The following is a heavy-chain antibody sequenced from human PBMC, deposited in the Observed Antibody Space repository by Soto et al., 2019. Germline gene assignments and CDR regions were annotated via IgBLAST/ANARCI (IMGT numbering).Heavy chain of an antibody. CDR1: GFTFSSYA. CDR3: AKDRDSYYGSGSYQGNWYFEL. Sequence: EVQLLESGGGLVQPGGSLRLSCAASGFTFSSYAMTWVRQAPGKGLEWVSTISGRGGSTYYADSVRGRFTISRDNSKNTLDLQMNSLRAEDTAVYYCAKDRDSYYGSGSYQGNWYFELWGRGTLVTVSS. V-gene: IGHV3-23*01. D-gene: IGHD3-10*01. CDR2: ISGRGGST. J-gene: IGHJ2*01.